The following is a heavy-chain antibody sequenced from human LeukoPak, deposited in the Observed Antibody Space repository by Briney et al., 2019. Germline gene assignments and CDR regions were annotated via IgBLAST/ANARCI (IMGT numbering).Heavy chain of an antibody. CDR3: VKARGVAAGTLSFDH. V-gene: IGHV3-64D*09. CDR2: ITSEGGAT. J-gene: IGHJ4*02. CDR1: GFTFSTYA. D-gene: IGHD6-13*01. Sequence: GGSLRLSCSASGFTFSTYAMHWVRQAPGTGLEYVSAITSEGGATYYADSVRGRFTMSRDNSKNTLDLQMSSLSTDDTAVYYCVKARGVAAGTLSFDHWGQGTLVTVSS.